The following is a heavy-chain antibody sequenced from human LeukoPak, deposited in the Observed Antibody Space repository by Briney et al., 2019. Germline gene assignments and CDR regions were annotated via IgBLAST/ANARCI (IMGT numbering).Heavy chain of an antibody. J-gene: IGHJ6*03. D-gene: IGHD3-9*01. CDR1: GGSLSGYF. CDR3: ARGRLDYYYMDV. V-gene: IGHV4-34*01. CDR2: IHHTGAT. Sequence: PSETLSLTCAVYGGSLSGYFWSWIRQPPGKGLEGIGEIHHTGATNYKPSLKSRVSISLDMSKNQLSLEMRSVTAADTAVYYCARGRLDYYYMDVWGRGTTVTVSS.